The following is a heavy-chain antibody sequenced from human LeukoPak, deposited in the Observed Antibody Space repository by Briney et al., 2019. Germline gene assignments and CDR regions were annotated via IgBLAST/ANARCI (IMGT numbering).Heavy chain of an antibody. J-gene: IGHJ1*01. CDR2: ISAYNGNT. CDR1: GYTFTSYG. D-gene: IGHD6-13*01. V-gene: IGHV1-18*01. CDR3: ARGRYSSSWSYFQH. Sequence: ASAKVSCKASGYTFTSYGISWVRQAPGQGLEWMGWISAYNGNTNYAQKLQGRVTMTTDTSTSTAYMELRSLRSDDTAVYYCARGRYSSSWSYFQHWGQGTLVTVSS.